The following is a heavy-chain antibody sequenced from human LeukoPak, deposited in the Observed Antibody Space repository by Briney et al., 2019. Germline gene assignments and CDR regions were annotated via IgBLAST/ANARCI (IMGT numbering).Heavy chain of an antibody. J-gene: IGHJ6*03. V-gene: IGHV3-20*04. CDR2: INWNGGST. Sequence: PGGSLRLSCAASGFTFDDYGMSWVRQAPGKGLEWVSGINWNGGSTGYADSVKGRFTISRDNAKNSLYLQMNSLRAEDTALYYCARGFSITIFGVALPGAYYMDVWGKGTTVTVSS. CDR1: GFTFDDYG. CDR3: ARGFSITIFGVALPGAYYMDV. D-gene: IGHD3-3*01.